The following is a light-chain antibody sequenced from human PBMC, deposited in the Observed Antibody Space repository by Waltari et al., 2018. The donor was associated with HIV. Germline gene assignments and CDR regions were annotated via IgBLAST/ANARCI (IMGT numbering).Light chain of an antibody. CDR2: EVT. CDR3: SSFANRDGFYVL. J-gene: IGLJ2*01. Sequence: QSALTQPPSASGSPGQSVTLSCTGTNSDIGPYDYVSWYQQHPGKAPKRVISEVTKRPSGVSDRFSGSKSGNTAFLTVSGLQAEDEADYYCSSFANRDGFYVLFGGGTRLTVL. CDR1: NSDIGPYDY. V-gene: IGLV2-8*01.